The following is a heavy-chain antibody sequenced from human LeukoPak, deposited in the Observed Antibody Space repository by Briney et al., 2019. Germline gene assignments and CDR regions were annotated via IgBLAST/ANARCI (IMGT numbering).Heavy chain of an antibody. V-gene: IGHV3-33*01. CDR1: GFTFSSYG. CDR2: IWYDGSNK. J-gene: IGHJ3*02. D-gene: IGHD3-10*01. CDR3: AREQTTMVRGVLTFDI. Sequence: GGSLRLSCAASGFTFSSYGMRWVRQAPGKGLEWVAVIWYDGSNKYYADSVKGRFTISRDNSKNTLYLQMNSLRAEDTAVYYCAREQTTMVRGVLTFDIWGQGTMVTVSS.